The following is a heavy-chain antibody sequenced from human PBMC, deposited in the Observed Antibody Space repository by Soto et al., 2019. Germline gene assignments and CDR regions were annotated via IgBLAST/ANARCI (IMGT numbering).Heavy chain of an antibody. CDR1: GGSFSGYY. J-gene: IGHJ4*02. CDR3: ARGRVLWFGEFGY. CDR2: INQSGST. D-gene: IGHD3-10*01. Sequence: QVQLQQWGAGLLKPSETLSLTCAVYGGSFSGYYWSWIRQPPGKGLEWIGEINQSGSTNYNPSLKSRGTIPVDTSKNQFPLKLRSVTAADTAVYYCARGRVLWFGEFGYWGQGTLVTVSS. V-gene: IGHV4-34*01.